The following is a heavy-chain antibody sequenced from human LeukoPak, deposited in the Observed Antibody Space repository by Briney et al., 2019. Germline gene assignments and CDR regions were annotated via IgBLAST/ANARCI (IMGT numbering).Heavy chain of an antibody. V-gene: IGHV3-23*01. CDR1: GSTFSSYA. Sequence: PGGSLRLSCAASGSTFSSYAMSWVRQAPGKGLEWVSAISGSGGSTYYADSVKGRFTISRDNSKNTLYLQMNSLRAEDTAVYYCAKNDYYDSSGSIDYWGQGTLVTVSS. J-gene: IGHJ4*02. CDR2: ISGSGGST. CDR3: AKNDYYDSSGSIDY. D-gene: IGHD3-22*01.